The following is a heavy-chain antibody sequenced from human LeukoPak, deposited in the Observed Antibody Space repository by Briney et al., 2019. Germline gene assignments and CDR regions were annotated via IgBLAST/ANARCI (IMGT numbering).Heavy chain of an antibody. CDR2: ISYDGSNK. CDR3: AKDYGDDDLFFDY. V-gene: IGHV3-30*18. J-gene: IGHJ4*02. CDR1: GFTFSSYG. Sequence: PGGSLRLSCAASGFTFSSYGMHWVRQAPGKGLEWVAVISYDGSNKYYADSVKGRFTISRDNSKNTLYLQMNSLRAEDTAVYYCAKDYGDDDLFFDYWGQGTLVTVSS. D-gene: IGHD4-17*01.